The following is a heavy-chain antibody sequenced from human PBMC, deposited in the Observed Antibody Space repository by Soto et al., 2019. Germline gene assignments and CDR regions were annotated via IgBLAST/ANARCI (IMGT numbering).Heavy chain of an antibody. CDR2: ISYDGSNK. V-gene: IGHV3-30*18. Sequence: QVQLVESGGGVVQPGRSLRLSCAASGFTFSSYGMHWVRQAPGKGLEWVAVISYDGSNKYYADSVKGRFTISRDNSKNTLYLQMNSLRAEDTAVYYCAKGRTGTFDYWGQGTLVTVSS. CDR1: GFTFSSYG. CDR3: AKGRTGTFDY. D-gene: IGHD1-1*01. J-gene: IGHJ4*02.